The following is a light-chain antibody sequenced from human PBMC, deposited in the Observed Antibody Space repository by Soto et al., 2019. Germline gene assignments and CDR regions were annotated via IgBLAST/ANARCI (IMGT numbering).Light chain of an antibody. CDR3: QQYGTYSGT. Sequence: DIQMTQSPSSLSASVGDRVTITCRASQIINTWLAWYQQKPGKAPKLVIYRASNLVNGVPSRFSCSGSGTEFTLTISSLQPDDFSIYYCQQYGTYSGTFGPGTKVDL. CDR2: RAS. J-gene: IGKJ3*01. CDR1: QIINTW. V-gene: IGKV1-5*03.